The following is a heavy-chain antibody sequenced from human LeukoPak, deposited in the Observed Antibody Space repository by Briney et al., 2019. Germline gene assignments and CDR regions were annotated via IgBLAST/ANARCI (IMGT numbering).Heavy chain of an antibody. CDR3: TKDTFGDRDY. CDR1: GFTFSTYW. Sequence: GGSLRLSCAASGFTFSTYWMHWVPQAPGKGLMWVARITPDGSSTNYADSVQGRFTVPRDNAKNTLYLQMNSLRVEDTAIYYCTKDTFGDRDYWGQGTLVTVSS. J-gene: IGHJ4*02. CDR2: ITPDGSST. V-gene: IGHV3-74*01. D-gene: IGHD2-21*01.